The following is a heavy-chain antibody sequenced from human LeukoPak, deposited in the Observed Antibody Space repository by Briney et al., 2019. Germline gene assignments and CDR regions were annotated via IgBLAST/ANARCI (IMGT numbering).Heavy chain of an antibody. V-gene: IGHV3-21*01. CDR2: ISSSSYI. D-gene: IGHD2-21*02. CDR1: GFTFSSYS. CDR3: ATLCGGDCYSIFDY. J-gene: IGHJ4*02. Sequence: NAGGSLRLSCAASGFTFSSYSMNWVRQAPRKGLEWVSSISSSSYIYYADSVKGRFTISRDNAKNSLYLQMNSLRAEDTAVYYCATLCGGDCYSIFDYWGQGTLVTVSS.